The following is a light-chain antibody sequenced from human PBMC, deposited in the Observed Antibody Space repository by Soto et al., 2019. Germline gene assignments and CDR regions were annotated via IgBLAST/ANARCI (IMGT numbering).Light chain of an antibody. Sequence: ENLLTQSPGTLSLSPGEGATLSCRASRGVSANYLAWYQQKPGQAPTLLIYGASIRAAGITDRFSGSGSGTDFTLTIRRLEPDDFAVYYCQQYGSSPRTFGQGTKVEIK. CDR3: QQYGSSPRT. J-gene: IGKJ1*01. V-gene: IGKV3-20*01. CDR1: RGVSANY. CDR2: GAS.